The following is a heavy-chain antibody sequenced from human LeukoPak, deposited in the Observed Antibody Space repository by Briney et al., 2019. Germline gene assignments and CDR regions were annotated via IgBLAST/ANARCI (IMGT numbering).Heavy chain of an antibody. CDR2: IYYSGST. D-gene: IGHD3-22*01. Sequence: SETLSLTCTVSGGSISSGGYYWSWIRQHPGKGLEWIGYIYYSGSTYYNLSLKSRVTISVDTSKNQFSLKLSSVTAADTAVYYCATTVYYYDSSGYYHHFDYWGQGTLVTVSS. CDR3: ATTVYYYDSSGYYHHFDY. CDR1: GGSISSGGYY. J-gene: IGHJ4*02. V-gene: IGHV4-31*03.